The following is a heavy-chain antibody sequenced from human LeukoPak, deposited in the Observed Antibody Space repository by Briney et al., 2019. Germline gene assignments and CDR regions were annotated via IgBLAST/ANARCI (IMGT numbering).Heavy chain of an antibody. CDR2: IYYSGST. V-gene: IGHV4-59*08. CDR1: GGSISSYY. CDR3: ARHIALWGSYGPFDP. Sequence: SGTLSLTCTVSGGSISSYYWSWIRQPPGKGLEWIGYIYYSGSTNYNPSLKSRVTISVDTSKNQFSLKLSSVTAADTAVYYCARHIALWGSYGPFDPWGQGTLVTVSS. D-gene: IGHD1-26*01. J-gene: IGHJ5*02.